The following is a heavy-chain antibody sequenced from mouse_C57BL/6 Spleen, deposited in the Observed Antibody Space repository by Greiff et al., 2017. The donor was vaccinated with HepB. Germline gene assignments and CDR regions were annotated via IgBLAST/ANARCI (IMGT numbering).Heavy chain of an antibody. V-gene: IGHV7-3*01. CDR3: ARFFPSPHYFDY. CDR1: GFTFTDYY. Sequence: EVMLVESGGGLVQPGGSLSLSCAASGFTFTDYYMSWVRQPPGKALEWLGFIRNKANGYTTEYSASVKGRFTISRDNSQSILYLQMNALRAEDSATYYCARFFPSPHYFDYWGQGTTLTVSS. J-gene: IGHJ2*01. CDR2: IRNKANGYTT.